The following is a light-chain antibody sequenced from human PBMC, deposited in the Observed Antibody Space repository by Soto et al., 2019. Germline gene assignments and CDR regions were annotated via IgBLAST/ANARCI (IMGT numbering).Light chain of an antibody. J-gene: IGKJ1*01. CDR3: QQYNDYPWT. Sequence: DIQMTQSPSTLSASVGDRVTITCRASQSISSWLAWYQQKPGKAPKLLIYKASSLESGVPSRFSGSGSGTEFTLTISSLQPDDFATYYCQQYNDYPWTFVQGTKVEIK. CDR2: KAS. CDR1: QSISSW. V-gene: IGKV1-5*03.